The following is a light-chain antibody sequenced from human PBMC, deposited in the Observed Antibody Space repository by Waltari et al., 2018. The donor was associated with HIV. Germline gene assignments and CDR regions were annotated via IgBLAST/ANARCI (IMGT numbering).Light chain of an antibody. CDR1: SSDVGGYNY. CDR2: YVS. V-gene: IGLV2-14*03. CDR3: SSYTSSSTPYV. J-gene: IGLJ1*01. Sequence: QSALTQPASVSGSPGQSITTSCTGTSSDVGGYNYVPWYQQHPGKAPKLMIYYVSNRPSGVSNRFSGSKSGNTASLTISGLQAEDEAVYYCSSYTSSSTPYVFGTGTKVTVL.